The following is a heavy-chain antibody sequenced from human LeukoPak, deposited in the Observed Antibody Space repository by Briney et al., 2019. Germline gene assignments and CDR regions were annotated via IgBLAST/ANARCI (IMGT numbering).Heavy chain of an antibody. D-gene: IGHD6-13*01. V-gene: IGHV3-21*04. CDR1: GFTFSSYS. J-gene: IGHJ4*02. CDR3: AKTKRGAAAFDY. Sequence: PGGSLRLSCAASGFTFSSYSMNWVRQAPGKGLEWVSSISSSSSYIYYADSVKGRFTTSRDNAKNSLYLQMNSLRAEDTALYYCAKTKRGAAAFDYWGQGTLVTVSS. CDR2: ISSSSSYI.